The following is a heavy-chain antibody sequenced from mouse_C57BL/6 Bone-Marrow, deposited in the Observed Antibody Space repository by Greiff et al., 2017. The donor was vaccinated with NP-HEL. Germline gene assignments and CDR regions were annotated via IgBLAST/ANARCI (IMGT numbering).Heavy chain of an antibody. Sequence: DVMLVESGGDLVKPGGSLKLSCAASGFTFSSYGMSWVRQTPDKRLEWVATISSGGSYTYYLDSVKGRFTISRDNAKNTLYLQMRSLKSEDTDMYYWEKRGYYGAMDDWGQGTSVTVTS. CDR2: ISSGGSYT. D-gene: IGHD1-1*01. V-gene: IGHV5-6*02. CDR3: EKRGYYGAMDD. J-gene: IGHJ4*01. CDR1: GFTFSSYG.